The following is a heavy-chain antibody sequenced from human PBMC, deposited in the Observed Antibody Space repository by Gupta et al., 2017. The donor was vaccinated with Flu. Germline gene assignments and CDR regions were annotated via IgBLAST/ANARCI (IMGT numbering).Heavy chain of an antibody. D-gene: IGHD4-17*01. V-gene: IGHV3-74*03. CDR1: GFTFSGSY. CDR3: ATVTTGC. J-gene: IGHJ4*02. Sequence: EVQLVESGGGLVQPGGSLRLSCAASGFTFSGSYLQWVRQAAGKGLVWVSRINPDGSSTTYADSVKGRFTISRDNAKNTLYLQMNSLGADDTAVYYCATVTTGCWGQGTLVTVSS. CDR2: INPDGSST.